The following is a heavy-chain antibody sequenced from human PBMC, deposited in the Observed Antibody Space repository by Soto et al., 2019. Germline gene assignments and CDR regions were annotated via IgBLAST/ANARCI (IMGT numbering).Heavy chain of an antibody. D-gene: IGHD4-17*01. CDR1: GGSISSGGYS. Sequence: QLQLQESGSGLVKPSQTLSLTCAVSGGSISSGGYSWSWTRQPPGKGLEWIGYIYHSGSTYYNLSLKCRVTISLDRSKNQFSLKQSSVTAADTAMYYCARGVTTVTTIDYWGQGTLVTVSS. CDR2: IYHSGST. V-gene: IGHV4-30-2*01. J-gene: IGHJ4*02. CDR3: ARGVTTVTTIDY.